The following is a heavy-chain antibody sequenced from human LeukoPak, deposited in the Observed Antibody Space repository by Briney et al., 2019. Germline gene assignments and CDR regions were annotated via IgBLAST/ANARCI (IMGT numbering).Heavy chain of an antibody. CDR1: GGSISSYY. CDR2: IYTSGST. CDR3: ARDFDYQLLYGENWFDP. V-gene: IGHV4-4*07. J-gene: IGHJ5*02. D-gene: IGHD2-2*02. Sequence: SETLSLTCTVSGGSISSYYWSWIRQPAGKGLEWIGLIYTSGSTNYNPSLKSRVTMSVDTSKNQFSLKLSSVTAADTAVYYCARDFDYQLLYGENWFDPWGQGTLVTVSS.